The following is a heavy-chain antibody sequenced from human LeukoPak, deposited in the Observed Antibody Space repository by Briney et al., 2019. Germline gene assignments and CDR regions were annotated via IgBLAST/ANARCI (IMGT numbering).Heavy chain of an antibody. J-gene: IGHJ4*02. D-gene: IGHD3-22*01. CDR1: GGTFSSYA. CDR2: IIPTLGIA. V-gene: IGHV1-69*04. Sequence: LVKVSCKASGGTFSSYAISWVRQAPGQGLEWMGRIIPTLGIANYAQKFQGRVTITADKSASTAYMELSSLRSEDTAVYYCARGVANYYDNSGYQNWGQGTLVTVSS. CDR3: ARGVANYYDNSGYQN.